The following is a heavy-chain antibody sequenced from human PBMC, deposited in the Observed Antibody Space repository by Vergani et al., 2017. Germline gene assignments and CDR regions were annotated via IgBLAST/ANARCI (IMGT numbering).Heavy chain of an antibody. V-gene: IGHV3-30-3*01. D-gene: IGHD4-17*01. J-gene: IGHJ4*02. Sequence: QVQLVESGGGVVQPGRSLRLSCATSGFTFNRDAMHWVRQAPGKGLEWVAVIAYDGIDKFYADSVRGRFTISRDNSKNTLYLQMNSLRAEDSALYYCARENHGDYIPGEDWVQGTLVTVSS. CDR2: IAYDGIDK. CDR3: ARENHGDYIPGED. CDR1: GFTFNRDA.